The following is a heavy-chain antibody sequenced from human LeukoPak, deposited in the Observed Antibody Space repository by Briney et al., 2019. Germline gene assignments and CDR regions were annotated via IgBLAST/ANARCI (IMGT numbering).Heavy chain of an antibody. D-gene: IGHD3-10*01. CDR1: GGSISSGGYY. Sequence: SETLSLTCTVSGGSISSGGYYWSWIRQPPGKGLEWIGYIYHSGSTYYNPSLKSRVTISVDGSKNQFSLKLSSVTAADTAVYYCARRGFYYYMDVWGKGTTVTVSS. V-gene: IGHV4-30-2*01. J-gene: IGHJ6*03. CDR2: IYHSGST. CDR3: ARRGFYYYMDV.